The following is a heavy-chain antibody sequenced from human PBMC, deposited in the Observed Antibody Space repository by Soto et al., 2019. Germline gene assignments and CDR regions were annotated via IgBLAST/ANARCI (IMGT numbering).Heavy chain of an antibody. V-gene: IGHV1-2*02. CDR1: GYTFTGYY. D-gene: IGHD2-15*01. J-gene: IGHJ6*02. CDR2: INPNSGDT. Sequence: QVQLVQSGTEVKRPGDSVKVSCKASGYTFTGYYVHWVRQAPGQGLEWMGWINPNSGDTYLAQRFQGRVTMNRDTSIGTASMGLGGLTSDDTAEYYCAKGGAMVAAGTSVYLYNAMDVWGQGTTVTVSS. CDR3: AKGGAMVAAGTSVYLYNAMDV.